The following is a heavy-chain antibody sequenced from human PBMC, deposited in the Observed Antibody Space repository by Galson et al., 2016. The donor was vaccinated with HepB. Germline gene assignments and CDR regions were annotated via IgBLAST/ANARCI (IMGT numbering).Heavy chain of an antibody. CDR1: GFTFSTYN. J-gene: IGHJ4*02. CDR3: AREGGYRGFPNGPHFFDY. V-gene: IGHV3-33*01. CDR2: IWSDGSNK. Sequence: SLRLSCAASGFTFSTYNMHWVRQAPGRGLEWVAVIWSDGSNKYYVDSVKGRFTISRDNSKNTLYLQMSSLRAEDTALYYCAREGGYRGFPNGPHFFDYWGQGALVTVSS. D-gene: IGHD3-16*02.